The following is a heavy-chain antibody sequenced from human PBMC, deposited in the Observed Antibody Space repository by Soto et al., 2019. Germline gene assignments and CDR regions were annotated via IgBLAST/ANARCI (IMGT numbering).Heavy chain of an antibody. Sequence: SETLSLTCTVSGGSISSGDYYWSWIRQPPGKGLEWIGYIYYSGSTYYNPSLKSRVTISVDTSKNQFSLKLSSVTAADTAVYYCARDPPPHWSQFDYWGQGTLVTVSS. CDR3: ARDPPPHWSQFDY. CDR2: IYYSGST. J-gene: IGHJ4*02. CDR1: GGSISSGDYY. V-gene: IGHV4-30-4*01.